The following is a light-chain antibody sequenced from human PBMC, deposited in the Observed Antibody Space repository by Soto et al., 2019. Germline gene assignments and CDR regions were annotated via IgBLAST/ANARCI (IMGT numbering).Light chain of an antibody. Sequence: EVVLTQSPGTLSLSPGERATLSCRASQSVSSSYLAWYQQKPGQAPRLFIYAASIRATGIPDRFSGSGSGTEFTLTISSLQSEDFAVYYCQQYNNWPRTFGQGTKVDIK. J-gene: IGKJ1*01. CDR3: QQYNNWPRT. CDR2: AAS. CDR1: QSVSSSY. V-gene: IGKV3D-15*01.